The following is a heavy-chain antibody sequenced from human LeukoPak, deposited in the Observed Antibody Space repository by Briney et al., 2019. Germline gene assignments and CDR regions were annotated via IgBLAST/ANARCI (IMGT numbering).Heavy chain of an antibody. CDR3: ATAQDYGEYVLGYFDY. Sequence: ASVKVSCKASDYTFSTYVISWVRQAPGQGPEWMGWISPYKGNAIYAQKLQGRVTMTTDTSTGTAYVELRSLTSDDTAVYYCATAQDYGEYVLGYFDYWGQGTLVTVSS. V-gene: IGHV1-18*01. D-gene: IGHD4-17*01. CDR1: DYTFSTYV. J-gene: IGHJ4*02. CDR2: ISPYKGNA.